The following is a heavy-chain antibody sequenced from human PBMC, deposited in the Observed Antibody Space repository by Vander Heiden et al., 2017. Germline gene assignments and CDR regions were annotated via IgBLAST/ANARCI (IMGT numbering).Heavy chain of an antibody. D-gene: IGHD3-3*01. Sequence: EVQLVESGGGLVQPGGSLRLSCADSGFTFSSYSMNWVRQAPGKGLEWVSYISGSSSTIYYADSVKGRFTISRDNAKNSLYLQMNRLRAEDTAVYYCATPGFWSGYYSHYWGQGTLVTVSS. CDR3: ATPGFWSGYYSHY. CDR2: ISGSSSTI. CDR1: GFTFSSYS. J-gene: IGHJ4*02. V-gene: IGHV3-48*01.